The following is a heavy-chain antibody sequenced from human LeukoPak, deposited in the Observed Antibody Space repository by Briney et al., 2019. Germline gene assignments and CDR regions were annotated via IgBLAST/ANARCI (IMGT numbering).Heavy chain of an antibody. CDR1: GFTLDDYA. CDR2: ISGDGGST. CDR3: AKEQYYYDSSGYYSPGFDY. V-gene: IGHV3-43*02. J-gene: IGHJ4*02. D-gene: IGHD3-22*01. Sequence: PGGSLRLSCAASGFTLDDYAMHWVRQAPGKGLEWVSLISGDGGSTYYADSVKDRFTISRDNSKNSLYLQMNSLRTEDTALYYCAKEQYYYDSSGYYSPGFDYWGQGTLVTVSS.